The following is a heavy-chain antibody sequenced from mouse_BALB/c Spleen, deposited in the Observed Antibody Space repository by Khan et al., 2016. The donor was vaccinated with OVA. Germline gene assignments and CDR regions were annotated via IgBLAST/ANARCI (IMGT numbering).Heavy chain of an antibody. Sequence: VQLQESGPGLVAPSQSLSITCTISGFSLTNYGVHWVRPPPGKGLEWMVVIWRDGSTAYNSALNSRLSISQDNSKSQVFLKMNSIQTDDTAMYYCSRQPYYHYYIMDYWGQGTSVTVSS. V-gene: IGHV2-6-1*01. CDR1: GFSLTNYG. J-gene: IGHJ4*01. D-gene: IGHD2-10*01. CDR3: SRQPYYHYYIMDY. CDR2: IWRDGST.